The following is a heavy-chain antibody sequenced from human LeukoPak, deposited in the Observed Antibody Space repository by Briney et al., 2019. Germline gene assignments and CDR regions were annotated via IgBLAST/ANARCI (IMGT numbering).Heavy chain of an antibody. V-gene: IGHV4-30-2*01. CDR1: GGSISSGGYY. D-gene: IGHD3-22*01. J-gene: IGHJ4*02. Sequence: SETLSLTCTVSGGSISSGGYYWSWIRQPPGKGLEWIGYIYHSGSTYYNPSLKSRVTISVDRSKNQFSLKLSSVTAADTAVYYCAAQGSGYYFDYWGQGTLVTVSS. CDR2: IYHSGST. CDR3: AAQGSGYYFDY.